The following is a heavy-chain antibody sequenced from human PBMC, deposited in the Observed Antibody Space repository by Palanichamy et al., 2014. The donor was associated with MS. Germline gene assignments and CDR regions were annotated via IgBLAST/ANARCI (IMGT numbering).Heavy chain of an antibody. D-gene: IGHD3-10*01. V-gene: IGHV3-23*01. CDR1: GFIFSNYD. Sequence: EVHLLESGGGLVQPGGSLRLSCVASGFIFSNYDFSWVRQAPGKGLEWISHITFSGSTTYYADSVRGRFTVSRDNSRNTLFLQMSNLRAEDTAVYYCAKHFIRTYDYWDQGNLVTVSS. CDR3: AKHFIRTYDY. J-gene: IGHJ4*02. CDR2: ITFSGSTT.